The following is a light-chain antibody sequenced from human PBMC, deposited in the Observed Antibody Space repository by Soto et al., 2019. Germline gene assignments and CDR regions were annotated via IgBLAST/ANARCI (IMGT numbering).Light chain of an antibody. J-gene: IGLJ2*01. Sequence: QSVLTQPPSVTGAPGQRVTISCTGNNSNIGAGSGVNWYQQFPDKAPKLHIYANTHRPSGVPDRFSGSTSATSASLAITGLQTQDEADYYCQSFDSSLTGLIFGGGTKLTVL. V-gene: IGLV1-40*01. CDR2: ANT. CDR3: QSFDSSLTGLI. CDR1: NSNIGAGSG.